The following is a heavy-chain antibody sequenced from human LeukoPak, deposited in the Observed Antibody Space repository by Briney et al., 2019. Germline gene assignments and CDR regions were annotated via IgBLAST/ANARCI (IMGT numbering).Heavy chain of an antibody. CDR2: ISSSGTSI. CDR1: GFSFSSYE. J-gene: IGHJ4*02. CDR3: ARGVSAVPGKFDY. Sequence: GGSLRLSCAASGFSFSSYEMNWVRQAPGKGLEWVSYISSSGTSIYYADSMKGRFTISRDNAKNSLYLQMNSLRAEDTAVYYCARGVSAVPGKFDYWGQGTLVTVSS. D-gene: IGHD6-19*01. V-gene: IGHV3-48*03.